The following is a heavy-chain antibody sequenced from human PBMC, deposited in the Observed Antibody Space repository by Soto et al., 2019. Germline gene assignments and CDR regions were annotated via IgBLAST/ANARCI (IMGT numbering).Heavy chain of an antibody. J-gene: IGHJ4*02. CDR2: ISYDGSNK. Sequence: QVQLVESGGGVVQPGRSLRLSCAASGFTFSSYGMHWVRQAPGKGLEWVAVISYDGSNKYYADSVKGRFTISRDNSKNTLYLQMNSLRAEDTAVYYCMTTGGIDYWGQGTLVTVSS. CDR1: GFTFSSYG. CDR3: MTTGGIDY. V-gene: IGHV3-30*03. D-gene: IGHD4-17*01.